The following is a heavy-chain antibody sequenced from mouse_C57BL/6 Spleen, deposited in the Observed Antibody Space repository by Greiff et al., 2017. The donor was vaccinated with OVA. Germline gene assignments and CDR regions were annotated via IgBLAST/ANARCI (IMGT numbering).Heavy chain of an antibody. Sequence: VKLMESGAELVKPGASVKISCKASGYAFSSYWMNWVKQRPGKGLEWIEQIYPGDGDTNYNGKFKGKATLTADKSSSTAYMQLSSLTSEDSAVYFCARYYDYDGGGDYYAMDYWGQGTSVTVSS. V-gene: IGHV1-80*01. CDR3: ARYYDYDGGGDYYAMDY. CDR1: GYAFSSYW. D-gene: IGHD2-4*01. J-gene: IGHJ4*01. CDR2: IYPGDGDT.